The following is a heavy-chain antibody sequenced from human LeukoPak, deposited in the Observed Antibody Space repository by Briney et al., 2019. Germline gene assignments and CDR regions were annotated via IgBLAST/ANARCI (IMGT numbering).Heavy chain of an antibody. CDR2: IKQDGSEK. D-gene: IGHD3-3*01. CDR1: AITFSSNW. CDR3: ATVRYLEF. Sequence: GRSLRLSCVTSAITFSSNWMSWVRQAPGKGLEWVANIKQDGSEKYYVDSVKGRFTISRDNAKKSLYLQMNSLRAEDTAVYYCATVRYLEFWGQGILVTVSS. V-gene: IGHV3-7*01. J-gene: IGHJ4*02.